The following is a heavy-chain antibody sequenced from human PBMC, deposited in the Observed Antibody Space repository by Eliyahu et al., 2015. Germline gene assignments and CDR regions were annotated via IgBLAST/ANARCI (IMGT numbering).Heavy chain of an antibody. CDR2: ISGSGGST. J-gene: IGHJ4*02. Sequence: GFTFSSYAMSWVRQAPGKGLEWVSAISGSGGSTYYADSVKGRFTISRDNSKNTLYLQMNSLRAEDTAVYYCAKDQGYSSGWLLLLDYWGQGTLVTVSS. CDR1: GFTFSSYA. D-gene: IGHD6-19*01. V-gene: IGHV3-23*01. CDR3: AKDQGYSSGWLLLLDY.